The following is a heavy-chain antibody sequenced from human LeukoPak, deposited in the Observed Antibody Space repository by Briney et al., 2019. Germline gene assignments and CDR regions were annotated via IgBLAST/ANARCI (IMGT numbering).Heavy chain of an antibody. CDR1: GFTFSSYS. CDR2: ISSSSSYI. V-gene: IGHV3-21*04. Sequence: GGSLRLSCAASGFTFSSYSMNWVRQAPGKGLEWVSSISSSSSYIYYADSVKGRFTISRDNSKNTLYLQMNSLRAEDTAVYYCAKDRRPYCSGGSCYSGFDYWGQGTLVTVSS. J-gene: IGHJ4*02. CDR3: AKDRRPYCSGGSCYSGFDY. D-gene: IGHD2-15*01.